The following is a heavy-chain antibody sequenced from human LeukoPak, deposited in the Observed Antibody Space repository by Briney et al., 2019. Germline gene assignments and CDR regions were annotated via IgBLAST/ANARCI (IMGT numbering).Heavy chain of an antibody. CDR1: GFTFSSYA. V-gene: IGHV3-30*14. D-gene: IGHD3-9*01. J-gene: IGHJ3*02. CDR2: ISYDGSNK. CDR3: ARGLFDWAFDI. Sequence: PGRSLRLSCAASGFTFSSYAMHWVRQAPGKGLEWVAVISYDGSNKYYADPVKGRFTISRDNSKNTLYLQMNSLRAEDTAVYYCARGLFDWAFDIWGQGTMVTVSS.